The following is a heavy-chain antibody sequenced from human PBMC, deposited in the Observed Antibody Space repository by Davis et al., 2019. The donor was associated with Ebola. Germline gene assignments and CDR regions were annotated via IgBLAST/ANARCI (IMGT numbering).Heavy chain of an antibody. CDR2: IYYSGRT. Sequence: MPSETLSLTCTVSGGSISSGNYYWSWIRQPPGKGLEWIGYIYYSGRTYYNPSLKSRVTISVDTSKNQFSLKLSSVTAADTDVYYCAKKGGGWFGELYFDYWGQGTLVTVSS. V-gene: IGHV4-30-4*01. J-gene: IGHJ4*02. CDR1: GGSISSGNYY. D-gene: IGHD3-10*01. CDR3: AKKGGGWFGELYFDY.